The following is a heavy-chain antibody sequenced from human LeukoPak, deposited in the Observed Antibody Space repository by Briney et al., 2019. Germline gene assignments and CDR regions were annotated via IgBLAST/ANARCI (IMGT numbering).Heavy chain of an antibody. CDR2: IYGSGYT. V-gene: IGHV4-59*01. Sequence: SETLSLTCTVSGGSISSYYWSWIRQPPGKGLEWIGNIYGSGYTNYNPPLKSRVTMSIDTSKNHFSLKLTSVTAADTATYYCARETSLAGFASGLGFNYWGQGILVSVSS. D-gene: IGHD6-19*01. CDR3: ARETSLAGFASGLGFNY. J-gene: IGHJ4*02. CDR1: GGSISSYY.